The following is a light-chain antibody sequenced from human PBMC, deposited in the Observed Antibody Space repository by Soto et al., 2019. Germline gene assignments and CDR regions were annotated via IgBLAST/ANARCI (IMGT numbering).Light chain of an antibody. Sequence: EIVLTQSPGTPSLSPGERATLSCRASQSVSSSYLAWYQHKPGQAPRLLIYGASSRATGIPDRFSGSGSGTDFTLTISRLESEDFAVYYCQQYGSSPHTFGQGTKLEIK. CDR1: QSVSSSY. V-gene: IGKV3-20*01. CDR2: GAS. J-gene: IGKJ2*01. CDR3: QQYGSSPHT.